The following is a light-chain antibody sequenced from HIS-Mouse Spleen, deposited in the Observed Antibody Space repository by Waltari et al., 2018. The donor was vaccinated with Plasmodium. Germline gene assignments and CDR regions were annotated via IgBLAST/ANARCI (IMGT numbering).Light chain of an antibody. CDR1: AFPTQY. CDR3: QSADSSGTYQV. CDR2: KDS. V-gene: IGLV3-25*03. J-gene: IGLJ2*01. Sequence: SYELTQPPSVSVSPGQTARITCSGDAFPTQYDYWYQQKPGQAPVLVIYKDSERPSGIPERFSGSSSGTTVTLTISGVQAEDEADYYCQSADSSGTYQVFGGGTKLTVL.